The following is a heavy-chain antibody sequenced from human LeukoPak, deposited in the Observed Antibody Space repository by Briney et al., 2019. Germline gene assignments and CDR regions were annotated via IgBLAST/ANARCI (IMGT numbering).Heavy chain of an antibody. J-gene: IGHJ4*02. CDR3: ARLGSGLRYFDC. Sequence: GGSLRLSCAASGFTFSSYGMHWVRQAPGKGLEWVAVIWYDGSNKYYADSVKGRFTIPRDNSKNTLYLQMNSLRAEDTAVYYCARLGSGLRYFDCWGQGTLVTVSS. V-gene: IGHV3-33*01. D-gene: IGHD3-9*01. CDR1: GFTFSSYG. CDR2: IWYDGSNK.